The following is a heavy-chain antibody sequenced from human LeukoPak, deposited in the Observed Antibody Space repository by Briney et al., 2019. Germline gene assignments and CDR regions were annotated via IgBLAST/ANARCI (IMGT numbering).Heavy chain of an antibody. V-gene: IGHV1-3*03. CDR2: INAGNGNT. J-gene: IGHJ4*02. Sequence: ASVKVSCTTSGYTFTNHDMHWVRQAPGQRLEWMGWINAGNGNTKYSQEFQGRVTITRDTSASTAYMELSSLRSEDMAVYYCTLYNYWGQGTLVTVSS. D-gene: IGHD2-2*02. CDR3: TLYNY. CDR1: GYTFTNHD.